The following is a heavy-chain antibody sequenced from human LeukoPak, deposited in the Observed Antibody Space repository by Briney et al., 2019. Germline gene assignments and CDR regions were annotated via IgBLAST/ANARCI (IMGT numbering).Heavy chain of an antibody. CDR3: ARVLRYCSGGNCYSGGLGYMDV. Sequence: GGSLRLSSAASGFTFSDYNMRWIRQAPGKGLEWVSSISRSGSTKYYADSVKGRFTISRDNAKNSLFLQMNSLRAEDTAVYYCARVLRYCSGGNCYSGGLGYMDVWGKGTTVTISS. CDR1: GFTFSDYN. CDR2: ISRSGSTK. D-gene: IGHD2-15*01. V-gene: IGHV3-11*01. J-gene: IGHJ6*03.